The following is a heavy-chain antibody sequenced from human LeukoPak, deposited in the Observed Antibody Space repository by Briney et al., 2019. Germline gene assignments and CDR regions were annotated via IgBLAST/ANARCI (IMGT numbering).Heavy chain of an antibody. Sequence: ASVKVSCKVSGYAITVLAIRWVRHATGKGLEWMGGCDPEGGAMIYAKEFHARVTMTADTSTDTASMELSSLRSQATAVYYSATEATHRRTDVACHILTGDNSFDPWGQGALVTVSS. CDR1: GYAITVLA. CDR2: CDPEGGAM. V-gene: IGHV1-24*01. CDR3: ATEATHRRTDVACHILTGDNSFDP. J-gene: IGHJ5*02. D-gene: IGHD3-9*01.